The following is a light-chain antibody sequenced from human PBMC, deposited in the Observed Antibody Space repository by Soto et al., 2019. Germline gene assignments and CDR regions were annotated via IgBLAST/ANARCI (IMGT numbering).Light chain of an antibody. Sequence: ETVMTQSPATLSVSPGERATLSCRAGQSISNNLAWYQQNPGQAPRLLIYGATTRATGIPSRFSGSGSETEFTLTIRSLQSEDFAVYYCQQYNNWPLTFGGGTKVEIK. CDR3: QQYNNWPLT. CDR1: QSISNN. V-gene: IGKV3-15*01. CDR2: GAT. J-gene: IGKJ4*01.